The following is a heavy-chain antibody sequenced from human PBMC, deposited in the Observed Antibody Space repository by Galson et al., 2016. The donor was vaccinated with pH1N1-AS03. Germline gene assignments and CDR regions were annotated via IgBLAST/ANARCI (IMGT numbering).Heavy chain of an antibody. D-gene: IGHD5-12*01. CDR3: ARDSGYGGTFDN. CDR2: INSRSDTI. J-gene: IGHJ4*02. Sequence: SLRLSCAASEFTFSIYHMSWVRQAPGKGLEWVSYINSRSDTIYYADSVKGRFTISRDNDKNSLYLQMSSLRDDDTAVYYCARDSGYGGTFDNWGQGALVTVSS. V-gene: IGHV3-48*02. CDR1: EFTFSIYH.